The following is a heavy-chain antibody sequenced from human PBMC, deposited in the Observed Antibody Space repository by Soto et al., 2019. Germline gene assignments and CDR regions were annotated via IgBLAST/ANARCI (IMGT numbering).Heavy chain of an antibody. CDR3: ARELQDDSSGYYFRADGNWFDP. J-gene: IGHJ5*02. D-gene: IGHD3-22*01. V-gene: IGHV4-31*03. Sequence: SETLSLTCTVSGGSISSGGYYWSWIRQHPGKGLEWIGYIYYSGSTYYNPSLKSRVTISVDTSKNQFSLKLSSVTAADTAVYYCARELQDDSSGYYFRADGNWFDPWGQGTLVTVSS. CDR2: IYYSGST. CDR1: GGSISSGGYY.